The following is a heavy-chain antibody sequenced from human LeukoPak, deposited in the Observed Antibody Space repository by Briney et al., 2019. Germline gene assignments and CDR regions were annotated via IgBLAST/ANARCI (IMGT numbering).Heavy chain of an antibody. CDR1: GFTFSSYG. Sequence: GGSLRLSCAASGFTFSSYGMHWVRQAPGKGLEWVAFIRYDGSNKYYAGSVKGRFTISRDNSKNTLYLQMNSLRAEDTAVYYCAKDPNGDYIGTFDIWGQGTMVTVSS. D-gene: IGHD4-17*01. CDR2: IRYDGSNK. CDR3: AKDPNGDYIGTFDI. V-gene: IGHV3-30*02. J-gene: IGHJ3*02.